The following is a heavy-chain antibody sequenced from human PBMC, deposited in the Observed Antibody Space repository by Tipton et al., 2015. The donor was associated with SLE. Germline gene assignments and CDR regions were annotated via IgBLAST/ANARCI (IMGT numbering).Heavy chain of an antibody. D-gene: IGHD3-3*01. J-gene: IGHJ4*02. Sequence: GLVKPSETLSLTCTVSGGSISSHDYYWGWIRQPPGKGLEWIGSIYYSGSTNYNPSLKSRVTISVDTSKNQFSLKLSSVTAADTAVYYCARGRTYYDYDYWGQGTLVTVSS. V-gene: IGHV4-39*07. CDR1: GGSISSHDYY. CDR3: ARGRTYYDYDY. CDR2: IYYSGST.